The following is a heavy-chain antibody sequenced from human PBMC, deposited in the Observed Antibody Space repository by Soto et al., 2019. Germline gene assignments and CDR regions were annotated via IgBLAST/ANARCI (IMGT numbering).Heavy chain of an antibody. CDR1: GFTFSSYG. D-gene: IGHD2-15*01. CDR2: ISYDGSNK. J-gene: IGHJ4*02. CDR3: AKDRARYCGGGSCYSIFDY. V-gene: IGHV3-30*18. Sequence: QVQLVESGGGVVQPGRSLRLSCAASGFTFSSYGMHWVRQAPGKGLEWVAVISYDGSNKYYADSVKGRFTISRDNSKNTLNLQMNSLRAEETAVYYCAKDRARYCGGGSCYSIFDYWGQGTLVTVSS.